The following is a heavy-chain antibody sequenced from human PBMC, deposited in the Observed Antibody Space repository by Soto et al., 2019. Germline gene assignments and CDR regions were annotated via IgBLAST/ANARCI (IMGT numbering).Heavy chain of an antibody. CDR1: GATFANYW. V-gene: IGHV3-74*01. CDR2: INNDGNDI. J-gene: IGHJ5*01. Sequence: EVQLVESGGGLVQPGGSLRLSCEASGATFANYWMHWVRQAPGKGLVWVSRINNDGNDITYADSVKGRFTASRDNAKNMVFLQMNSLRVEDTAVSYCARDVPHNWCDSWGQGTLVTVSS. D-gene: IGHD3-10*02. CDR3: ARDVPHNWCDS.